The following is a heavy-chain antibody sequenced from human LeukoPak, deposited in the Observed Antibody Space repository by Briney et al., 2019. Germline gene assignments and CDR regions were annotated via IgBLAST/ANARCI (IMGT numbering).Heavy chain of an antibody. CDR1: GGFISSQY. V-gene: IGHV4-59*11. D-gene: IGHD7-27*01. J-gene: IGHJ4*02. CDR2: IYYSGST. CDR3: ARGGANWGWQFFDN. Sequence: SETLSLTCIVSGGFISSQYWSWIRQPPGKGLEWMGYIYYSGSTNYNPSLKSRVTISVDTSKNQFSLRDTSVTAADTAVYYCARGGANWGWQFFDNWGQGSLVTVSS.